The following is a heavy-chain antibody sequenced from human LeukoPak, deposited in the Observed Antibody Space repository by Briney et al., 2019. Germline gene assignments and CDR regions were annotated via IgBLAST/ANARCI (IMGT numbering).Heavy chain of an antibody. CDR3: AKGLSGNYYYYYAMDV. CDR2: ISYDGSNK. Sequence: GRSLRLSCAASGFTFTSYAMHWVRQAPGKGLEWAAVISYDGSNKYYVESVKGRFTISRDNSKNTLYLQMNSLRTEDTAVYYCAKGLSGNYYYYYAMDVWGQGTTVTVSS. J-gene: IGHJ6*02. CDR1: GFTFTSYA. V-gene: IGHV3-30-3*01. D-gene: IGHD6-19*01.